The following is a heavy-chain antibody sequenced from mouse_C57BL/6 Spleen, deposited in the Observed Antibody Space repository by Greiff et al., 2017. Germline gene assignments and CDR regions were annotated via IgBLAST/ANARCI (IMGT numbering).Heavy chain of an antibody. Sequence: VQLQQSVAELAKPGASVKLSCTASGYNFTSNWMHWVKQRPGQGLEWIGYINPSSGYTKYTPKFKDKATFTADKSSSTAYMQLSNLTYKDSAVDYCARSDWYAMGYWGQGTSVTVSS. CDR2: INPSSGYT. J-gene: IGHJ4*01. CDR3: ARSDWYAMGY. D-gene: IGHD4-1*01. CDR1: GYNFTSNW. V-gene: IGHV1-7*01.